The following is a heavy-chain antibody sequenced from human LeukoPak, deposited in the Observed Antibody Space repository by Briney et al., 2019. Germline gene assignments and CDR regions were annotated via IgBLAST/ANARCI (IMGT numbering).Heavy chain of an antibody. CDR1: GFTFSNAW. D-gene: IGHD3-10*01. CDR2: IKGKTDGGTI. V-gene: IGHV3-15*01. CDR3: ARDRGSGSYEGYYFDY. Sequence: GGSLRLSCAASGFTFSNAWMSWVHQAPGKGLEWVGRIKGKTDGGTIDYAAPVKGRFTISRDDSKNTLYLQINSLRAEDTAVYYCARDRGSGSYEGYYFDYWGQGTLVTVSS. J-gene: IGHJ4*02.